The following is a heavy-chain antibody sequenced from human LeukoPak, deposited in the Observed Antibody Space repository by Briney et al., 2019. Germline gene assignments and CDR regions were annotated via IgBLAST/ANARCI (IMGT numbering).Heavy chain of an antibody. CDR1: GDSVSSKNGA. Sequence: SQTLSLTCVVSGDSVSSKNGAWNWIRQSPSRGLEWLGRTYYRSKWYNDYAESMEGRLTISQDTSKNQYSLHLNSVTPDDTAVYYCARDFGTTGWHTFDYWGQGTLVTVSS. CDR2: TYYRSKWYN. CDR3: ARDFGTTGWHTFDY. D-gene: IGHD6-19*01. V-gene: IGHV6-1*01. J-gene: IGHJ4*02.